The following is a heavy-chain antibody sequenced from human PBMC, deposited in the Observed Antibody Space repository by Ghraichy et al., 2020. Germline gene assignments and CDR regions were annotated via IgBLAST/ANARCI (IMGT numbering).Heavy chain of an antibody. D-gene: IGHD3-22*01. J-gene: IGHJ4*02. V-gene: IGHV1-8*01. CDR1: GYTFTSYD. CDR3: ARVTYYYDSSGYYPQLFDY. Sequence: ASVKVSCKASGYTFTSYDINWVRQATGQGLEWMGWMNPNSGNTGYAQKFQGRVTMTRNTSISTAYMELSSLRSEDTAVYYCARVTYYYDSSGYYPQLFDYWGQGTLVTVSS. CDR2: MNPNSGNT.